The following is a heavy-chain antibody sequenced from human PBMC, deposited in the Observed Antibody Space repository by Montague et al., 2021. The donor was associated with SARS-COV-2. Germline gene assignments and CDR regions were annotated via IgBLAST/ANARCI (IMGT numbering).Heavy chain of an antibody. CDR1: GGSFSDYY. Sequence: SETLSLTCAVYGGSFSDYYWTWIRQAPGKGLEWIGEVDHRGSSSYNPSLQSRLTISVDRSMNQFSLRLTSVTAADTAVYYCARGQVTVFGVLIMLPAAGPLDSWGLGTKVTVSS. CDR3: ARGQVTVFGVLIMLPAAGPLDS. CDR2: VDHRGSS. J-gene: IGHJ3*02. V-gene: IGHV4-34*01. D-gene: IGHD3-3*01.